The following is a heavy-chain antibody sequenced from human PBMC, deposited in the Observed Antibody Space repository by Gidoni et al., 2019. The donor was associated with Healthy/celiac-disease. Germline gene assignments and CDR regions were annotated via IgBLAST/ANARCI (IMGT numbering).Heavy chain of an antibody. J-gene: IGHJ4*02. CDR3: ARDGFKYYDFWSGYYTSSQPLDY. CDR1: GFTFSSYW. V-gene: IGHV3-7*01. CDR2: IKQDGSEK. Sequence: EVQLVESGGGLVQPGGSLRLSCAASGFTFSSYWMSWVRPAPGKGLEWVANIKQDGSEKYYVDSVKGRFTISRDNAKNSLYLQMNSLRAEDTAVYYCARDGFKYYDFWSGYYTSSQPLDYWGQGTLVTVSS. D-gene: IGHD3-3*01.